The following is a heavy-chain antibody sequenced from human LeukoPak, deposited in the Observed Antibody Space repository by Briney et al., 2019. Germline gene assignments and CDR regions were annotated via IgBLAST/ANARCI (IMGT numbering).Heavy chain of an antibody. J-gene: IGHJ1*01. CDR1: GFTFSSYA. CDR3: ATLRIGLWFGELLSYFQH. Sequence: PGGSLRLSCAASGFTFSSYAMSWVRQAPGKGLEWVSAISGSGGSTYYADSVKGRFTISRDNSKNTLYLQMNSLRAEDTAVYYCATLRIGLWFGELLSYFQHRGQGTLVTVSS. V-gene: IGHV3-23*01. CDR2: ISGSGGST. D-gene: IGHD3-10*01.